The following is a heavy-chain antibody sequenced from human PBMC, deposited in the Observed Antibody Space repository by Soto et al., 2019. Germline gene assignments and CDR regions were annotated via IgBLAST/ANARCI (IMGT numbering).Heavy chain of an antibody. CDR3: ARHPDYGEYEDLFDP. Sequence: SETLSLTCTVSGGSISSYYWSWIRQPPGKGLEWIGYIYYSGSTNYNPSLKSRVTISVDTSKNQFSLKLSSVTAADTAVYYCARHPDYGEYEDLFDPWGQGTLVTVSS. V-gene: IGHV4-59*08. D-gene: IGHD4-17*01. CDR2: IYYSGST. CDR1: GGSISSYY. J-gene: IGHJ5*02.